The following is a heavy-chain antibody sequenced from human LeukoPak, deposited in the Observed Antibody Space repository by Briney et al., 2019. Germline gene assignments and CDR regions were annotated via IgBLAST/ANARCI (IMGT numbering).Heavy chain of an antibody. CDR2: ISWNSGSI. D-gene: IGHD2-15*01. Sequence: GGSLRLSCAASGFTFDDYAMHWVRQAPGKGLEWVPGISWNSGSIGYADSVEGRFTISRDIAKTSLYLQMNSLRAEDTALYYCAKGGSGDIVVVVAATPFDYWGQGTLVTVSS. J-gene: IGHJ4*02. CDR3: AKGGSGDIVVVVAATPFDY. V-gene: IGHV3-9*01. CDR1: GFTFDDYA.